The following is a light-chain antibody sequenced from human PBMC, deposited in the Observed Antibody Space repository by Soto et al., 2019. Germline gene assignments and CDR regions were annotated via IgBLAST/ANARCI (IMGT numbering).Light chain of an antibody. J-gene: IGKJ1*01. CDR1: QSVSGR. V-gene: IGKV3-15*01. Sequence: EIVMTQSPATLSVSPGERATVSCRASQSVSGRLAWYQQKPGQAPRLLIFDASTRAPGIPDRFSGSGSGTEFTLTISSLQSEDFVVYYCQQYNNWPPWTFGQGTKVEIK. CDR3: QQYNNWPPWT. CDR2: DAS.